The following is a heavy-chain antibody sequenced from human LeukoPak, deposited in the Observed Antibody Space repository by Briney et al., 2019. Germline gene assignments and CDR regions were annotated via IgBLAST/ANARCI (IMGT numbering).Heavy chain of an antibody. V-gene: IGHV3-21*01. CDR3: ARDMSSSWYHAFDI. J-gene: IGHJ3*02. CDR1: GFTFSSYS. Sequence: PGGSLRLSCAASGFTFSSYSMNWVRQAPGKGLEWVSSISSSSSYIYYADSVKGRFTISRDNAKNSLYLQMNSLRAEDTAVYYCARDMSSSWYHAFDIWGQGTMVTVSS. CDR2: ISSSSSYI. D-gene: IGHD6-13*01.